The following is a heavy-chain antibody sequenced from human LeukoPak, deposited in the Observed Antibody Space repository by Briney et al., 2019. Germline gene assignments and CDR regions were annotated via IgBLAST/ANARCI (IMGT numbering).Heavy chain of an antibody. CDR3: ASALTAYNWFDP. CDR2: ISSSSSYV. J-gene: IGHJ5*02. CDR1: GFTFSSYS. Sequence: GGSLRLSCAASGFTFSSYSMNWVRQAPGKGLGWVSSISSSSSYVYYADSVKGRFTISRDNAKNSLYLQMNSLRAEDTAVYYCASALTAYNWFDPWGQGTLVTVSS. V-gene: IGHV3-21*01. D-gene: IGHD5-18*01.